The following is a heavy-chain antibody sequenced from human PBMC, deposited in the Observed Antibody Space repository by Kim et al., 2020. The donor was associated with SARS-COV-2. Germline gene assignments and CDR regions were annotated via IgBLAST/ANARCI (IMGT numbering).Heavy chain of an antibody. CDR2: TYYRSKWYN. D-gene: IGHD6-6*01. CDR3: ARGDRYSSSQYAFDI. J-gene: IGHJ3*02. V-gene: IGHV6-1*01. CDR1: GDSVSSNSAA. Sequence: SQTLSLTCAISGDSVSSNSAAWNWIRQSPSRGLECLGRTYYRSKWYNDYALSVKSRITITPDTPKKQFSLHLNSVTPEDTAVYYCARGDRYSSSQYAFDIWGQGTMVTVSS.